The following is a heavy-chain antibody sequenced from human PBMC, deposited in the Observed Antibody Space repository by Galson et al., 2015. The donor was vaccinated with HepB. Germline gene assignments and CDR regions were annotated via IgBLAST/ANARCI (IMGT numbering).Heavy chain of an antibody. CDR3: ARARQGVAAVDFDY. J-gene: IGHJ4*02. CDR2: TSYDGSNK. V-gene: IGHV3-30-3*01. D-gene: IGHD6-13*01. CDR1: GFTFSTYA. Sequence: SLRLSCAASGFTFSTYAIYWVRQAPGKGLECVAVTSYDGSNKFYAESVKGRFTISRDKSKNTVYLQMNSLRAEDTAVYYCARARQGVAAVDFDYWGQGTLVTVSS.